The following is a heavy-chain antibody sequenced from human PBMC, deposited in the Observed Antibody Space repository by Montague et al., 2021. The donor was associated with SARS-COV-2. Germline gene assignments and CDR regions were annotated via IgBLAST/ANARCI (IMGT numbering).Heavy chain of an antibody. J-gene: IGHJ6*02. Sequence: SETLSLICTVSGGSISSSSYYWGWIRQPPGKGLEWIGSIYYSGSTYYNPSLKSRVTISVDTSKNQFSLKLSSVTAADTAVYYCARDTRITMIVVVQGYGMDVWGQGTTVTVSS. D-gene: IGHD3-22*01. CDR1: GGSISSSSYY. CDR2: IYYSGST. CDR3: ARDTRITMIVVVQGYGMDV. V-gene: IGHV4-39*07.